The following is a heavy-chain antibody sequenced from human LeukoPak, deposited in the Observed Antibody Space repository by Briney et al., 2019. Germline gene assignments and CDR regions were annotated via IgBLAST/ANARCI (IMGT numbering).Heavy chain of an antibody. D-gene: IGHD6-13*01. CDR3: ATVGSSWFYDY. CDR1: GFTFSTYR. CDR2: FSSSSGTM. Sequence: GGSLRLSCAASGFTFSTYRMNWVRQAPGKGLEWVSYFSSSSGTMYYADSVRGRFTISRDIAKNSLYLQMNSLRAEDTAVYYCATVGSSWFYDYWGQGTLVAVSS. J-gene: IGHJ4*02. V-gene: IGHV3-48*01.